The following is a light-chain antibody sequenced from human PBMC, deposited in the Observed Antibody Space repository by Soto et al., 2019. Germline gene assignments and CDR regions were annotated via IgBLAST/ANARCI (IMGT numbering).Light chain of an antibody. J-gene: IGKJ1*01. CDR2: KIS. V-gene: IGKV2-24*01. Sequence: DIVMTQTPLSSPVTLGQPASISCRSRQSLVHSDGHTYLSWLHQRPGQPPRVLIDKISNRFSGVPDRFSGRGAGTDFTLKISRVEAEDVGVYYCMQATQYPRTFGQGTKVEI. CDR1: QSLVHSDGHTY. CDR3: MQATQYPRT.